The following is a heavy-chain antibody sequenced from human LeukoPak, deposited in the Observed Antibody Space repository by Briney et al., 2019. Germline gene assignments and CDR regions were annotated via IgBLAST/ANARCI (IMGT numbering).Heavy chain of an antibody. CDR1: GGSVSSGSYY. D-gene: IGHD2-2*01. CDR2: IYYSGST. CDR3: ASLTPPYCSSTSCYVSNYYGMDV. V-gene: IGHV4-61*01. J-gene: IGHJ6*02. Sequence: SETLSPTCTVSGGSVSSGSYYRSWIRQPPGKGLEWIGYIYYSGSTNYNPSLKSRVTISVDTSKNQFSLKLSSVTAADTAVYYCASLTPPYCSSTSCYVSNYYGMDVWGQGTTVTVSS.